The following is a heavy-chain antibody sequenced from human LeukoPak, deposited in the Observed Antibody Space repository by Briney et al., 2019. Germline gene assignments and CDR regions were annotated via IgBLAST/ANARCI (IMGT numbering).Heavy chain of an antibody. V-gene: IGHV4-30-2*01. D-gene: IGHD3-3*01. CDR1: GGSISSGGYS. CDR3: ARLATYYDFWSGSNWFDP. CDR2: IYHSGST. Sequence: SQTLSLTCAVSGGSISSGGYSWSWIRQPPGKGLEWIGCIYHSGSTYYNPSLKSRVTISVDRSKNQFSLKLSSVTAADTAVYYCARLATYYDFWSGSNWFDPWGQGTLVTVSS. J-gene: IGHJ5*02.